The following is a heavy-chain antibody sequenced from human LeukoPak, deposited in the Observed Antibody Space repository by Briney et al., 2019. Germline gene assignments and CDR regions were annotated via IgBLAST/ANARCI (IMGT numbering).Heavy chain of an antibody. V-gene: IGHV3-13*01. D-gene: IGHD3-10*01. Sequence: PGGSLRLSCATSGFTLSSYAMHWVRQATGKGLEWVSAIGTAGDTFYPGSVKGRFTISRENAKNSLSLQMNSLRAEDTAVYYCAKDLKTVYYGEVGYWGQGTLVTVSS. CDR2: IGTAGDT. J-gene: IGHJ4*02. CDR3: AKDLKTVYYGEVGY. CDR1: GFTLSSYA.